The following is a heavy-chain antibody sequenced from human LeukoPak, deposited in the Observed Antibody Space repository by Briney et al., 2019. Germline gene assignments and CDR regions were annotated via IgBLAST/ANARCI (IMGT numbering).Heavy chain of an antibody. CDR2: ISNAGST. Sequence: SETLSLTCSVSGGSITSSYWTWVRQPPGKGLEFIGYISNAGSTNYNPSLKSRVTISVDTAKNQLSVNLTSVTDADTAVYYCARDGDRRATVTTGFDYWGQGTLVTVSS. D-gene: IGHD4-17*01. CDR3: ARDGDRRATVTTGFDY. V-gene: IGHV4-59*01. CDR1: GGSITSSY. J-gene: IGHJ4*02.